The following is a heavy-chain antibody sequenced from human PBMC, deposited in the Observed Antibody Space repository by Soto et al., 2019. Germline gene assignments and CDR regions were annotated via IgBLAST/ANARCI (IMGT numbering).Heavy chain of an antibody. J-gene: IGHJ5*02. V-gene: IGHV1-69*01. CDR2: IIPVFGTT. CDR3: ARIGMAVVTAGWFDP. Sequence: QLQLVQSGAEVKEPGSSVKVSCQASGGTLSTYGVTWVRQAPGQGLEWMGGIIPVFGTTTYAQKFQGRVTIPADESTNSAYLEVNSLISEDAAVYFCARIGMAVVTAGWFDPWGQGTLVTVSS. D-gene: IGHD2-21*02. CDR1: GGTLSTYG.